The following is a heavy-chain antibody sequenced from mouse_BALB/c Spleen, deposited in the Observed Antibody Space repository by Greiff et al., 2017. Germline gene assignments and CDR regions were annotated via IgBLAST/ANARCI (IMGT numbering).Heavy chain of an antibody. CDR3: ARRDYYGSSSYYYAMDY. CDR1: GFTFSSFG. D-gene: IGHD1-1*01. CDR2: ISSGSSTI. J-gene: IGHJ4*01. Sequence: EVQRVESGGGLVQPGGSRKLSCAASGFTFSSFGMHWVRQAPEKGLEWVAYISSGSSTIYYADTVKGRFTISRDNPKNTLFLQMTSLRSEDTAMYYCARRDYYGSSSYYYAMDYWGQGTSVTVSS. V-gene: IGHV5-17*02.